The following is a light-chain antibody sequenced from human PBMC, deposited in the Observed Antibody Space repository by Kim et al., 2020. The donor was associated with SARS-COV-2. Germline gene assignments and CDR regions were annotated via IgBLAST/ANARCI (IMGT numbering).Light chain of an antibody. Sequence: SAFVGYRVIINCRASQNIGNSLNWYKQKVGKAPNLLIYDTSTLQTGVPSRFSGSGSGTDFTLTINSVQPEDFATYHCQQSFSSPWTFGQGTKVEI. V-gene: IGKV1-39*01. CDR3: QQSFSSPWT. CDR2: DTS. CDR1: QNIGNS. J-gene: IGKJ1*01.